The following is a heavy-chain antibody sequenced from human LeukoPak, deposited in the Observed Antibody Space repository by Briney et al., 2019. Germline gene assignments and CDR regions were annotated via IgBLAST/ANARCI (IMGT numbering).Heavy chain of an antibody. V-gene: IGHV4-59*01. Sequence: SETLSLTCSVSGDSMSHYYWSWIRQPPGKGLEWIGYIHYLGSTKSNPSLKSRLTISVDTSKSHFSLRLTSVTAADTAIYYCARTGTTFFDYWGQGSLVTVSS. D-gene: IGHD1-7*01. J-gene: IGHJ4*02. CDR1: GDSMSHYY. CDR3: ARTGTTFFDY. CDR2: IHYLGST.